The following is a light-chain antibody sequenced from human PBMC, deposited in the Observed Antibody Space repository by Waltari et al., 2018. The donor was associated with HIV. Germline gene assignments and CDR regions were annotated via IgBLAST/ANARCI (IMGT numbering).Light chain of an antibody. CDR2: ANS. V-gene: IGLV1-40*01. J-gene: IGLJ1*01. CDR3: QSYDSSLSAHYV. CDR1: SSNIGAGYD. Sequence: QSVLTQPPSVSGAPGQRVTISCTGSSSNIGAGYDVHWYQQLPGTAPKLLIYANSKRPSGVPDRFSGSKSGTSASLAITGLQAEDEADYYCQSYDSSLSAHYVFGTGTKVTVL.